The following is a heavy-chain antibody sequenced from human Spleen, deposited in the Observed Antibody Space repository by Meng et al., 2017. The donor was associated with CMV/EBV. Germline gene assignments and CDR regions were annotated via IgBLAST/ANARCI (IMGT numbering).Heavy chain of an antibody. CDR2: IYSGGSST. V-gene: IGHV3-23*03. CDR3: ARETQGFDI. Sequence: GGSLRLSCVASGFIFEDYGMSWVRQVPGKGLEWVSVIYSGGSSTYYADSVKGRFTISRDNSKNTLYLQMNSLRAEDTAVYYCARETQGFDIWGQGTMVTVSS. J-gene: IGHJ3*02. CDR1: GFIFEDYG.